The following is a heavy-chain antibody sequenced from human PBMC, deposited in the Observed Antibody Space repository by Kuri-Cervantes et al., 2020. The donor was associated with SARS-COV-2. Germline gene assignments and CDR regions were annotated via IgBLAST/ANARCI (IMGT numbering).Heavy chain of an antibody. D-gene: IGHD6-6*01. Sequence: SETLSLTCTVSGGSISSYYWSWIRQPPGKGLEWIGYIYYSGSTNYNPSLKSRVTISVDTSKNQFSLKLSPVTAADTAVYYCARGLGAARPRYYGMAVWGQGNTVNVSS. V-gene: IGHV4-59*12. CDR2: IYYSGST. J-gene: IGHJ6*02. CDR1: GGSISSYY. CDR3: ARGLGAARPRYYGMAV.